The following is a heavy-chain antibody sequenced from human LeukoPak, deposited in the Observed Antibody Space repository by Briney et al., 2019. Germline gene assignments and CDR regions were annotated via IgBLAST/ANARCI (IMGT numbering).Heavy chain of an antibody. Sequence: PSETLSLTCTVSGGSISSSSYYWGWIRQPPGKGLEWIGSIYYSGSTYNNPSLKSRVTISVDTSKNQFYLKLSSVTAAGTAAYYCARHRVGDHYFDYWGQGALVTVSS. CDR2: IYYSGST. CDR1: GGSISSSSYY. D-gene: IGHD2-21*02. V-gene: IGHV4-39*01. J-gene: IGHJ4*02. CDR3: ARHRVGDHYFDY.